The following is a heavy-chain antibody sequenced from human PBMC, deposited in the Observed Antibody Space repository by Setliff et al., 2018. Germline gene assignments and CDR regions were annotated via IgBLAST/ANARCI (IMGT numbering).Heavy chain of an antibody. D-gene: IGHD3-3*01. CDR2: IYYSGST. J-gene: IGHJ5*02. CDR3: ASGVPNYDFWSGYYTGSYWFDP. V-gene: IGHV4-59*11. Sequence: SETLSLTCTVSGGSISSHYWSWIRQPPGKGLEWIGYIYYSGSTNYNPSLKSRVTISVDPSKNQFSLKLSSVTAADTAVYYCASGVPNYDFWSGYYTGSYWFDPWGQGTLVTVSS. CDR1: GGSISSHY.